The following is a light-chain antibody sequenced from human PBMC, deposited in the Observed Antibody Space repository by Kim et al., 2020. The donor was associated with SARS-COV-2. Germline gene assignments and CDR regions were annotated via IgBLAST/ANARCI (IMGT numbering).Light chain of an antibody. Sequence: SITISGTGTSGAVGGYKDVSWYQQHPGKAPKLVIYEVGNRPSGVSIRFSGSKSGNTASLTISGLQAEDEADYYCSSYIRGSTNYVFGTGTKVTVL. CDR1: SGAVGGYKD. CDR3: SSYIRGSTNYV. V-gene: IGLV2-14*01. J-gene: IGLJ1*01. CDR2: EVG.